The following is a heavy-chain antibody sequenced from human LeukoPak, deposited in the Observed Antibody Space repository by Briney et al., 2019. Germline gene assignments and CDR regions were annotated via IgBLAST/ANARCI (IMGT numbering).Heavy chain of an antibody. CDR3: ARSDSVVGLGY. CDR1: GGSLRGYY. J-gene: IGHJ4*02. V-gene: IGHV4-34*01. D-gene: IGHD2-15*01. Sequence: PSETLSLTCAVYGGSLRGYYWSWIRQPPGKGLEWIGEINHSGSTKYNPSLKSRVTISVDTSKNQFSLKLSSVTAADTAVYYCARSDSVVGLGYWGQGTLVTVSS. CDR2: INHSGST.